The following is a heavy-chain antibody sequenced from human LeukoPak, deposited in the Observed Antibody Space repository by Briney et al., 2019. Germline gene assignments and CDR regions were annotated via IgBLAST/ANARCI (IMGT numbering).Heavy chain of an antibody. D-gene: IGHD6-13*01. J-gene: IGHJ5*02. Sequence: GGSLRLSCAASGFTFSSYAMSWVRQAPGKGLEWVGRIKSITDGGTTDYAAPVKGRFTISRDDSKNTLYLQMNSLKTEDTAVYYCAKAAGTDPWGQGTLVTVSS. CDR1: GFTFSSYA. V-gene: IGHV3-15*01. CDR2: IKSITDGGTT. CDR3: AKAAGTDP.